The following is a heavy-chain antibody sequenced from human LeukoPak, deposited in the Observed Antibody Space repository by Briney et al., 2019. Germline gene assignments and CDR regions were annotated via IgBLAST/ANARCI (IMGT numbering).Heavy chain of an antibody. J-gene: IGHJ6*02. V-gene: IGHV1-18*01. CDR3: ARVSRVRGVRGYYYGMDV. CDR1: GYTFTSYG. CDR2: ISTYNGYT. Sequence: EASVKVSCKASGYTFTSYGISWVRQAPGQGLEWMGWISTYNGYTNYAQKLQGRVTMTTDTSTSTAYMELSRLRSDDTAVYYCARVSRVRGVRGYYYGMDVWGQGTTVTVSS. D-gene: IGHD3-10*01.